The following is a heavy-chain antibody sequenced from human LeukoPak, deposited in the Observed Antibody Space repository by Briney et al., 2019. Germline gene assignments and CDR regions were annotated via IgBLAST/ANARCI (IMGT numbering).Heavy chain of an antibody. CDR3: ARDGVRIAEAGTRYDD. CDR1: GYTFTSYY. CDR2: INPSGGST. V-gene: IGHV1-46*01. J-gene: IGHJ4*02. Sequence: ASVKVSCKASGYTFTSYYMHWVRQAPGQGLEWMGIINPSGGSTSYAQKFQGRVTMTRDTSTSTVYMELSSLRSEDTAVYYCARDGVRIAEAGTRYDDWGQGTLVTVSS. D-gene: IGHD6-19*01.